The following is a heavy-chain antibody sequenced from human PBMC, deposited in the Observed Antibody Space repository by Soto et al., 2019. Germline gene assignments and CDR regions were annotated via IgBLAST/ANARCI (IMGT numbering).Heavy chain of an antibody. J-gene: IGHJ4*02. CDR1: GFTFSNAW. CDR3: TPDLDVVVSDAISY. D-gene: IGHD2-2*01. V-gene: IGHV3-15*01. CDR2: IKRKTDGGTT. Sequence: EVQLVESGGGLVKPGGSLRLSCAASGFTFSNAWMSWVRQAPGKGLEWVGRIKRKTDGGTTDYAAPVQGRFTISRDDSKNTLYLQLKSLKTEVSAVYPCTPDLDVVVSDAISYWGQGTLVTVSS.